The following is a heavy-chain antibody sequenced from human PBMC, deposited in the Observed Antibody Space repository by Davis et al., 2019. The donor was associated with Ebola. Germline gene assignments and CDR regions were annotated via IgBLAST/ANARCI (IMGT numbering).Heavy chain of an antibody. CDR1: DYTFNHFG. Sequence: ASVKVSCKAPDYTFNHFGIGWVRQAPGLGLDWLGWISPYNGYTNYEQKVQDRVTMTMDTGTTTAYMELRSLTSGDTAVYYCVRRHVGGSYRLDYWGQGTLVTVSS. D-gene: IGHD2-15*01. V-gene: IGHV1-18*01. CDR3: VRRHVGGSYRLDY. J-gene: IGHJ4*02. CDR2: ISPYNGYT.